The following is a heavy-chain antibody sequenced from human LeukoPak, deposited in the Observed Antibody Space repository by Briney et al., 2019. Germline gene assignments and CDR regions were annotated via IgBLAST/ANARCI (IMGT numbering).Heavy chain of an antibody. V-gene: IGHV3-72*01. CDR2: IRNKANSYTT. CDR1: GFTFSNAW. Sequence: PGGSLRLSCAASGFTFSNAWMSWVRQSPGKGLEWVGRIRNKANSYTTEYAASVKGRFTISRDDSKNSVYLQMNSLKTEDTAVYYCARGRNSFDYWGQGTLVTVSS. J-gene: IGHJ4*02. D-gene: IGHD1-7*01. CDR3: ARGRNSFDY.